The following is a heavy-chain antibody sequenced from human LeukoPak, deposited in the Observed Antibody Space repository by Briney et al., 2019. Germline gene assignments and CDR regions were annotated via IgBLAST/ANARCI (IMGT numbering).Heavy chain of an antibody. J-gene: IGHJ5*02. Sequence: GGSLRLSCAASGFTFSSYSMNWVRQAPGKGLEWVSSISSSSSYIYYADSVKGRFTISRDNAKNSLYLQMNSLRAEDTAVYYCAREKSEAVAGTRIDPWGQGTLVTVSA. CDR2: ISSSSSYI. CDR3: AREKSEAVAGTRIDP. CDR1: GFTFSSYS. V-gene: IGHV3-21*04. D-gene: IGHD6-19*01.